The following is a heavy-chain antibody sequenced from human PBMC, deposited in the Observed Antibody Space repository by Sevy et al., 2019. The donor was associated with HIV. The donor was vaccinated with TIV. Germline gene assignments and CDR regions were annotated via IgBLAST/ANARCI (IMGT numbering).Heavy chain of an antibody. D-gene: IGHD6-19*01. V-gene: IGHV3-30*09. Sequence: GGSLRLSCAASGFSISPYAFHWVRQAPGKGLEWVALMSYDGSTRYYADSAKGRFAISKDNSKNTLYLQMNSLGIEDTAIYYCARDGGYSTGWYAGYWGQGTLVTVSS. CDR2: MSYDGSTR. CDR3: ARDGGYSTGWYAGY. CDR1: GFSISPYA. J-gene: IGHJ4*02.